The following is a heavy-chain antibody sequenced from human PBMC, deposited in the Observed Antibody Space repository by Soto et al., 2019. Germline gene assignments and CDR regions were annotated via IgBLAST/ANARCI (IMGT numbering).Heavy chain of an antibody. CDR2: INPATGAA. Sequence: QLHLVQSGAVVKKPGASVTVSCSASGYPVTAYYMHWVRQAPGRGLEWMGGINPATGAAKYTQTCQGRVTMTRDTFTSTVFLELSGLTSEDTAVFDCARGGGVGVAGSAAFDMWGQGTLVTVSS. V-gene: IGHV1-2*02. J-gene: IGHJ3*02. CDR3: ARGGGVGVAGSAAFDM. D-gene: IGHD3-3*01. CDR1: GYPVTAYY.